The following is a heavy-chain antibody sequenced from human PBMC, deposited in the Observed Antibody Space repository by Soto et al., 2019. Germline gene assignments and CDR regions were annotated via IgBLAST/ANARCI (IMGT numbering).Heavy chain of an antibody. CDR3: ARDLGAAPFDL. D-gene: IGHD6-25*01. J-gene: IGHJ2*01. CDR1: GFSFSRVA. CDR2: IWANGSQR. V-gene: IGHV3-33*01. Sequence: QVQVVESGGGVVQPGTSLRLSCAAAGFSFSRVAIHWVRQAPGKGLEWVAVIWANGSQRRYADSVTGRFTISGDNSKNTEFPEMNSLRAEDAAVYYCARDLGAAPFDLWVRGTMVMVSS.